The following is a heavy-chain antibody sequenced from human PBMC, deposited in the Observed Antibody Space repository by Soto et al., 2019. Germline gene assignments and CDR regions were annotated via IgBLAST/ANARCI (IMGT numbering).Heavy chain of an antibody. V-gene: IGHV3-30-3*01. CDR1: GFTFSSYA. J-gene: IGHJ5*02. CDR2: ISYDGSNK. D-gene: IGHD1-1*01. Sequence: GGSLRLSCAASGFTFSSYAMHWVRQAPGKGLEWVAVISYDGSNKYYADSVKGRFTISRDNSKNTLYLQMNSLRAEDTAVYYCARVALRWNDVFDPWGQGTLVTVSS. CDR3: ARVALRWNDVFDP.